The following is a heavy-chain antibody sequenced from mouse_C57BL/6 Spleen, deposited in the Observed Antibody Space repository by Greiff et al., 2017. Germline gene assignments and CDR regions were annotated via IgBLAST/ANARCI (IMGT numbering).Heavy chain of an antibody. D-gene: IGHD3-2*02. J-gene: IGHJ2*01. V-gene: IGHV1-19*01. CDR1: GYTFTDYY. CDR2: INPYNGGT. CDR3: ARRSLRYFDY. Sequence: EVQLQQSGPVLVKPGASVKMSCKASGYTFTDYYMNWVKQSHGKSLEWIGVINPYNGGTSYNQKFKGKATLTVDKSSSTAYMERNSLTSEDSAVYYCARRSLRYFDYWGQGTTLTVSS.